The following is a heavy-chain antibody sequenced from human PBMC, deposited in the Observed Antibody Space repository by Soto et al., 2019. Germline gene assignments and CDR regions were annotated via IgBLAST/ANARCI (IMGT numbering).Heavy chain of an antibody. CDR2: IKQDGSEK. V-gene: IGHV3-7*01. CDR3: ARDQTGKLVY. CDR1: GFTFSSYW. D-gene: IGHD1-1*01. J-gene: IGHJ4*02. Sequence: WGSLRLSCAASGFTFSSYWIIWCRQAPGKGLEWVANIKQDGSEKYYVDSVRGRFTISRDNAKNSLYLQMNSLRAEDTAVYYCARDQTGKLVYWGQGTLVTVSS.